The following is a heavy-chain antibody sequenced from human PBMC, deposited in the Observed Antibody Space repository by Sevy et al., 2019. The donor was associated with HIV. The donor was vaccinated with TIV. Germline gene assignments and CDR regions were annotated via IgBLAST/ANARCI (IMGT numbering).Heavy chain of an antibody. CDR2: INPSGGST. CDR3: ARGPLYGSGNFYYFDY. D-gene: IGHD3-10*01. V-gene: IGHV1-46*01. Sequence: ASVKVSCKASGYTFTRYYMHWVRQAPGQGLEWMGIINPSGGSTSYAQKFQGRVTMTRDTSTSTVYMELSSLRSEDTAVDYCARGPLYGSGNFYYFDYWGQGTLVTVSS. CDR1: GYTFTRYY. J-gene: IGHJ4*02.